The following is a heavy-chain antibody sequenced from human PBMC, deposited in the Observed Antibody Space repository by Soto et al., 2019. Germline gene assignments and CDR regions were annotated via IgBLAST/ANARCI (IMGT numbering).Heavy chain of an antibody. CDR2: IYYSGST. Sequence: SETLSLTCTVSGGSISSYYWSWIRQPPGKGLEWIGYIYYSGSTNYNPSLKSRVTISVDTSKNQFSLKLSSVTAADTAVYYCALYGDYSGYFDYWGQGTLVTVSS. D-gene: IGHD4-17*01. V-gene: IGHV4-59*08. CDR3: ALYGDYSGYFDY. CDR1: GGSISSYY. J-gene: IGHJ4*02.